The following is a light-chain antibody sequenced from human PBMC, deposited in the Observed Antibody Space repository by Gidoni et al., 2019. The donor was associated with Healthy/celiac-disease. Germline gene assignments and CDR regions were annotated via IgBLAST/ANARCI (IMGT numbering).Light chain of an antibody. J-gene: IGKJ2*01. CDR3: QQYGSSPYT. CDR1: QSVSSSY. V-gene: IGKV3-20*01. CDR2: GAS. Sequence: EIVLTQSPGTLSLSSGERATLSCRASQSVSSSYLAWYQQKPGQAPRLLIYGASSRATGIPDRFRGSGSGTDFTLTISRLEPEDFAVYYCQQYGSSPYTFGQGTKLEIK.